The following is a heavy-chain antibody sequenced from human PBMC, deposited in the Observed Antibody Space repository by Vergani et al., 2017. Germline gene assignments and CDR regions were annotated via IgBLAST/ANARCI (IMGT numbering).Heavy chain of an antibody. V-gene: IGHV3-33*01. Sequence: QVQLVESEGGVVQPGRSLTLSCVASGFPFSSHGMHWVRQAPGKGLEWVAVIWYDGSNKYYGDSVKGRFTISRDNSKNTLYLQMNSLGVEDTAVYYCARWGNEKRLDSWGQGTLVTVSS. J-gene: IGHJ5*01. CDR2: IWYDGSNK. D-gene: IGHD1-1*01. CDR3: ARWGNEKRLDS. CDR1: GFPFSSHG.